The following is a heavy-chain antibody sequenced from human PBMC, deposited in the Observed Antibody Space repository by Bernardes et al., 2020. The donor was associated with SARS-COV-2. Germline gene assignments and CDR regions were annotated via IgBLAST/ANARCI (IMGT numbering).Heavy chain of an antibody. D-gene: IGHD6-19*01. CDR1: GYTLTELS. J-gene: IGHJ6*02. V-gene: IGHV1-24*01. CDR2: FDPEDGET. CDR3: ATGVAVAGRPYNYYYYYGMDV. Sequence: ASVKVSCKVSGYTLTELSMHWVRQAPGKGLEWMGGFDPEDGETIYAQKFQGRVTITEDTSTDTAFMELSSLRSEDTAVYYCATGVAVAGRPYNYYYYYGMDVWGQGTTVTVSS.